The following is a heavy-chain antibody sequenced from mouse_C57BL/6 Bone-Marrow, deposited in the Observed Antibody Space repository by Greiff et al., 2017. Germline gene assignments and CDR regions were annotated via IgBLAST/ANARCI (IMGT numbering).Heavy chain of an antibody. CDR2: INPNNGGT. J-gene: IGHJ4*01. CDR1: GYTFTDYN. D-gene: IGHD4-1*01. CDR3: ARRVGPPYYAMDY. V-gene: IGHV1-18*01. Sequence: EVKLQESGPELVKPGASVKIPCKASGYTFTDYNMDWVKQSHGKSLEWIGDINPNNGGTIYNQKFKGKATLTVDKSSSTAYMELRSLTSEDTAVYYCARRVGPPYYAMDYWGQGTSVTVSS.